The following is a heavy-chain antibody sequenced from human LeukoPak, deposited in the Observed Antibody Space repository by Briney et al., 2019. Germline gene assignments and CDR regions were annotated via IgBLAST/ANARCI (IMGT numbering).Heavy chain of an antibody. CDR2: IRYDGSNK. Sequence: GGSLRLSCAASGFTFSSYGMHWVRQAPGKGLEGVAFIRYDGSNKYYADSVKGRFTISRDNSKNTLYLQMNSLRAEDTAVYYCAKDHCSSTSCYSADPWGQGTLVTVSS. CDR3: AKDHCSSTSCYSADP. V-gene: IGHV3-30*02. CDR1: GFTFSSYG. D-gene: IGHD2-2*01. J-gene: IGHJ5*02.